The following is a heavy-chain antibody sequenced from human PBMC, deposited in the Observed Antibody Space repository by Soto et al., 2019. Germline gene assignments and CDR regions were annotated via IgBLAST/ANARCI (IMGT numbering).Heavy chain of an antibody. CDR2: IFPGDSDTVNSPST. V-gene: IGHV5-51*01. J-gene: IGHJ4*02. D-gene: IGHD5-18*01. CDR3: ARPVPSGYTYGYEY. CDR1: GYSFTSYW. Sequence: PGESLKISCKASGYSFTSYWIAWVRQMPGKGLEWMGIIFPGDSDTVNSPSTVYSPSFQGQVTFSADKSISTAYLHWGNLKASDTAMYFCARPVPSGYTYGYEYWGRGTLVTVSS.